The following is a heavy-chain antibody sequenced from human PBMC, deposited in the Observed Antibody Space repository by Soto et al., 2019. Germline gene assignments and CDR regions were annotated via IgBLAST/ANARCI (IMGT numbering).Heavy chain of an antibody. CDR2: INPSARSA. D-gene: IGHD1-1*01. Sequence: GASVKVSCKASGYSFSDFYIHWVRQAPGQGLEWVGMINPSARSASYAQKLRGRLTMDRDTSTTTVYMELSRLTFEDTAVYFCARDNSAANGVLDHWGQGTLVTVSS. CDR1: GYSFSDFY. V-gene: IGHV1-46*04. CDR3: ARDNSAANGVLDH. J-gene: IGHJ4*02.